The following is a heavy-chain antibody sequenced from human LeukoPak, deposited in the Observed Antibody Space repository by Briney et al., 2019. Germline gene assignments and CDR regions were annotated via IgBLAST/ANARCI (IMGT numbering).Heavy chain of an antibody. D-gene: IGHD2-15*01. Sequence: SETLSLTCAVYGGSFSGYYWSWTRQPPGKGLEWIGEINHSGSTNYNPSLKSRVTISVDTSKNQFSLKLSSVTAADTAVYYCAVHCSGGSCYSYFDYWGQGTLVTVSS. V-gene: IGHV4-34*01. CDR2: INHSGST. CDR3: AVHCSGGSCYSYFDY. J-gene: IGHJ4*02. CDR1: GGSFSGYY.